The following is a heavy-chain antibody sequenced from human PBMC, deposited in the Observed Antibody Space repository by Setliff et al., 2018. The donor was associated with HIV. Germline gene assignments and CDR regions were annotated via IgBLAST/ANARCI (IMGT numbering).Heavy chain of an antibody. V-gene: IGHV3-11*04. D-gene: IGHD1-26*01. CDR3: ARDPGGREFDY. CDR2: ITSSGSTI. J-gene: IGHJ4*02. CDR1: GFTFTYFY. Sequence: PGGSLRLSCAASGFTFTYFYMTWIRQAPGKGLEFISYITSSGSTIYYADSVKGRFTISRDNARNSLYLQMNSLRAEDTAVYVCARDPGGREFDYWGQGTLVTVS.